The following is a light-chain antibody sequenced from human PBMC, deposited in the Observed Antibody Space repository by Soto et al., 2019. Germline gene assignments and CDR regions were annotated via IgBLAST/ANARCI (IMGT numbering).Light chain of an antibody. CDR3: QQYGSSVLYA. J-gene: IGKJ2*01. CDR2: AAS. Sequence: ETVLTQSPGTLSLSPGESATLSCRASQAVSSNYLAWYQQKPGQAPKLLIYAASTRAPGIPDRFSGRVSGTDFTLTITRLEPEDFAAYYCQQYGSSVLYAFGQGTKLEI. V-gene: IGKV3-20*01. CDR1: QAVSSNY.